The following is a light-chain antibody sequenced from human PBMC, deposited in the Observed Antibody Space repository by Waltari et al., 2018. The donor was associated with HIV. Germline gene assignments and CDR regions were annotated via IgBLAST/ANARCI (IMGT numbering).Light chain of an antibody. V-gene: IGKV3-20*01. CDR2: GAS. Sequence: EIVLTQSPGTLSLSPGERATVSCRASKSVSSSYLAWCQQKPGQAPRLLIYGASSRATGIPDRFSGSGSGTDFTLTISRLEPEDFAVYYCQQYGSLFTFGPGTKVDIK. J-gene: IGKJ3*01. CDR3: QQYGSLFT. CDR1: KSVSSSY.